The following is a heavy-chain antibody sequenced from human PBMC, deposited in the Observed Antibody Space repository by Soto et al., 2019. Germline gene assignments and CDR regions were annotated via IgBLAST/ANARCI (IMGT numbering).Heavy chain of an antibody. CDR1: GFTFRTYT. CDR3: TRDASRDSSARGWFDP. D-gene: IGHD6-13*01. CDR2: ISSNSAYI. Sequence: PGGSLRLSCISSGFTFRTYTMNWVRQAPGKGLEWVSTISSNSAYIYYTDALRGRFTTSRDNAKNSLHLQMNSLRAEDTAVYYCTRDASRDSSARGWFDPWGPGTLVTVSS. V-gene: IGHV3-21*01. J-gene: IGHJ5*02.